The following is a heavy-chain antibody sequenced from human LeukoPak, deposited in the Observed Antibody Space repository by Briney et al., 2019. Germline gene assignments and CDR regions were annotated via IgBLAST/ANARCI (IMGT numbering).Heavy chain of an antibody. D-gene: IGHD6-19*01. CDR1: GGSFSGYY. Sequence: SETLSLTCAVYGGSFSGYYWSWIRQPPGKGLEWIGEINHSGSTNYNPSLKSRVTISVDTSKNQFSLKLSSVTAADTAVYYCARGPRPVYSSGWYVYDYWGQGTLVTVSS. V-gene: IGHV4-34*01. J-gene: IGHJ4*02. CDR3: ARGPRPVYSSGWYVYDY. CDR2: INHSGST.